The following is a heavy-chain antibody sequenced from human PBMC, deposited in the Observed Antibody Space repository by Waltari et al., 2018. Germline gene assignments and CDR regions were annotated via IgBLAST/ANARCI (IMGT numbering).Heavy chain of an antibody. D-gene: IGHD3-3*01. Sequence: QVQLQQWGAGLLKPSETLSLTYAVYGGSFSGYSWSWIRQPPGKGLEWIGEINHSGSTNYNPSLKSRVTISVDTSKNQFSRKLSSVTAADTAVYYCARKRAISPFDPWGQGTLVTVSS. CDR2: INHSGST. CDR3: ARKRAISPFDP. V-gene: IGHV4-34*01. J-gene: IGHJ5*02. CDR1: GGSFSGYS.